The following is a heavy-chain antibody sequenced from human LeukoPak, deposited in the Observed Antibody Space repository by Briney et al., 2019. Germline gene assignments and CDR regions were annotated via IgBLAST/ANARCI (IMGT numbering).Heavy chain of an antibody. CDR1: GFTFSSYW. CDR2: IKQDGSEK. CDR3: AAVFAVTTSLLSY. D-gene: IGHD4-11*01. Sequence: PGGSLRLSCAASGFTFSSYWMSWVRQAPGKGLEWVANIKQDGSEKYYVDSVKGRFTISRDNAKNSLYLQMNSLRAEDTAVYYCAAVFAVTTSLLSYWGQGTLVTVSS. V-gene: IGHV3-7*01. J-gene: IGHJ4*02.